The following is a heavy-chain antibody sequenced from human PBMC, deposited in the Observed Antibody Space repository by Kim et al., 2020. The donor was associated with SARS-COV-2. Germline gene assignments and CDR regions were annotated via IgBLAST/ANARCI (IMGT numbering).Heavy chain of an antibody. CDR1: GYTLTELS. Sequence: ASVKVSCKVSGYTLTELSMHWVRQAPGKGLEWMGGFDPEDGETIYAQKFQGRVTMTEDTSTDTAYMELSSLRSEDTAVYYCATMSTSCYSLDYWGQGTLVTVSS. D-gene: IGHD2-2*01. J-gene: IGHJ4*02. V-gene: IGHV1-24*01. CDR2: FDPEDGET. CDR3: ATMSTSCYSLDY.